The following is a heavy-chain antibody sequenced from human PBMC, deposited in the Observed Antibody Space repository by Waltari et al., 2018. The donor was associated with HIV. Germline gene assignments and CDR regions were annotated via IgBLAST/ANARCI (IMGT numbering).Heavy chain of an antibody. Sequence: EVQLVESGGGLIQPGGSLRLSCAASGFTVSSNYMSWVRPAPGKGREGVSVIYSGGSTYYADSVKGRFTISRDNSKNTLYLQMNSLRAEDTAVYFCASRTSVGATVYWGQGTLVTVSS. CDR2: IYSGGST. CDR3: ASRTSVGATVY. CDR1: GFTVSSNY. V-gene: IGHV3-53*01. D-gene: IGHD1-26*01. J-gene: IGHJ4*02.